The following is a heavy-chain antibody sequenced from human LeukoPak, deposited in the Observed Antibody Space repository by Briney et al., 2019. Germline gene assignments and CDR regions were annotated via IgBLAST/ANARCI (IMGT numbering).Heavy chain of an antibody. V-gene: IGHV3-7*03. J-gene: IGHJ6*02. Sequence: VQPLKGRFTISRDNAKNSLYLQMSNLRAEDTAVYYCARDKALVQSTIWGSIYYYGMDVWGQGTTVTVSS. D-gene: IGHD6-13*01. CDR3: ARDKALVQSTIWGSIYYYGMDV.